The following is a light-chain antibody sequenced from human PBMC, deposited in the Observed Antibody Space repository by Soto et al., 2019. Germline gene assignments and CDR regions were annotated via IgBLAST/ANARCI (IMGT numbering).Light chain of an antibody. CDR2: GDN. CDR3: QSYDSSLTTFV. V-gene: IGLV1-40*01. J-gene: IGLJ1*01. Sequence: QSALTQPPAVSGAPGQRVAICCTGSSSNIGAEYDVHWYQQLPGTAPKRLIYGDNNRPSGVPDRFSGSKSGTSASLAITGLQPEDEADYYCQSYDSSLTTFVFGTGTKVTVL. CDR1: SSNIGAEYD.